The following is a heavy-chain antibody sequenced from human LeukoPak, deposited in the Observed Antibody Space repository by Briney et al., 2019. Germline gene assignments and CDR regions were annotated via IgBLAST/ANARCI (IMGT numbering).Heavy chain of an antibody. Sequence: GASVKVSCKASGYTFVNYGISWVRQAPGQGLEWMGWISAYNGNTNYAQKFQGRVTMTTDTSTSTAYMELRSLRSDDTAVYYCARDRGSYGLDYWGQGTLVTVSS. CDR2: ISAYNGNT. V-gene: IGHV1-18*01. CDR1: GYTFVNYG. J-gene: IGHJ4*02. D-gene: IGHD3-16*01. CDR3: ARDRGSYGLDY.